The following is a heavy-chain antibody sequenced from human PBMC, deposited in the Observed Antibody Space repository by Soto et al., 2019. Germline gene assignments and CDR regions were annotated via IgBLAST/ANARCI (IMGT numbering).Heavy chain of an antibody. J-gene: IGHJ4*02. CDR2: INHSGST. V-gene: IGHV4-34*01. CDR3: ARGRAIDY. CDR1: GGSFSGYY. Sequence: QVQLQQWGAGLLKPSETLSLTCAVYGGSFSGYYWSWIRQPPGKGLEWIGEINHSGSTNYNPSLKSRVTISVDTSKNQFSLKLSSVTAADTAVYYCARGRAIDYWGQGTLVTVSS.